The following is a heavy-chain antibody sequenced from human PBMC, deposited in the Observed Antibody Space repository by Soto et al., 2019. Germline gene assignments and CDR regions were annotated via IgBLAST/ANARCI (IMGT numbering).Heavy chain of an antibody. D-gene: IGHD6-19*01. CDR2: IIPILGIA. Sequence: QVQLVQSGAEVKKPGSSVKVSCKASGGTFSSYTISWVRQAPGQGLEWMGRIIPILGIANYAQKFQGRVTITADKSTSTAYMELSSLRSEDTAVYYCARHSGIAVAGRLAFDIWGQGTMVTVSS. CDR1: GGTFSSYT. J-gene: IGHJ3*02. CDR3: ARHSGIAVAGRLAFDI. V-gene: IGHV1-69*02.